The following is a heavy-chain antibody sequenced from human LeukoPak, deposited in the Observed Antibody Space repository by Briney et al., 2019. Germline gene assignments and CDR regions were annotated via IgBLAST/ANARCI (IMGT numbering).Heavy chain of an antibody. J-gene: IGHJ4*02. D-gene: IGHD5-12*01. CDR2: IYYSGST. Sequence: SETLSLTCAVSGVSISGSYYYWGWIRQPPGKGLEWIGYIYYSGSTNYNPSLKSRVTISVDTSKNQFSLKLSSVTAADTAVYYCARGPIVATIQGLGFDYWGQGTLVTVSS. CDR3: ARGPIVATIQGLGFDY. V-gene: IGHV4-61*05. CDR1: GVSISGSYYY.